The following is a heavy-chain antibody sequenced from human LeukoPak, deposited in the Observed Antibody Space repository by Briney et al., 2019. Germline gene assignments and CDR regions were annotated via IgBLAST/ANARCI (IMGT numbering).Heavy chain of an antibody. CDR1: GGSISSYY. D-gene: IGHD3-22*01. J-gene: IGHJ3*02. CDR2: IYYSGST. CDR3: ARSGVTMMVERPADAFDI. V-gene: IGHV4-59*01. Sequence: PSETLSLTCTVSGGSISSYYWSWIRQPPGKGLEWIGYIYYSGSTNYNPSLKSRVTISVDTSKNQFSLKLSSVTAADTAVYYCARSGVTMMVERPADAFDIWGQGTMVTVSS.